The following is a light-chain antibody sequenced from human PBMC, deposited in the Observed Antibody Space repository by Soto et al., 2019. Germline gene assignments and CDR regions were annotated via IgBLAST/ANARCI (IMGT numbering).Light chain of an antibody. CDR1: NIGSKS. Sequence: SYELTQPPSVSVAPGQTARITCGGNNIGSKSVHWYQRKPGQAPVLVVYDDSDRPSGIPERFSGSNSGNTATLTISRVEAGDEADYYCQVWDSSSDHHYVFGTGTKVTVL. V-gene: IGLV3-21*02. J-gene: IGLJ1*01. CDR3: QVWDSSSDHHYV. CDR2: DDS.